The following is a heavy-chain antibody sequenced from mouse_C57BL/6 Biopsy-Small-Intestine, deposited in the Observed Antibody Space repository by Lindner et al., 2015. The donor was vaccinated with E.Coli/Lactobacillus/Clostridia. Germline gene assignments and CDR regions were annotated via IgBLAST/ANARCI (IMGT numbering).Heavy chain of an antibody. J-gene: IGHJ4*01. CDR1: GFTFNSYA. Sequence: VQLQESGGGLVQPKGSLKLSCAASGFTFNSYAMHWVRQAPGKGLEWVARIRSKSSNFATYYAGSVKDRFTISRDDSQSMLYLQMNNLKTEDTAMYYCVRDRSDSSGYPYAMDYWGQGTSVTVSS. D-gene: IGHD3-2*02. CDR2: IRSKSSNFAT. CDR3: VRDRSDSSGYPYAMDY. V-gene: IGHV10-3*01.